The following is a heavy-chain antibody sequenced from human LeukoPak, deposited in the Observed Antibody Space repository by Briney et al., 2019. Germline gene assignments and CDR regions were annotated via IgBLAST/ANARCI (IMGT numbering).Heavy chain of an antibody. J-gene: IGHJ6*03. CDR2: IYHSGST. Sequence: SETLSLTCTVSGGSISSGGYYWSWIRQPPGKGLEWIGYIYHSGSTYYNPSLKSRVTISVDRSKNQFSLKLSSVTAADTAVYYCARGRGFIAAAYYYYMDVWGKGTTVTVSS. CDR1: GGSISSGGYY. D-gene: IGHD6-13*01. CDR3: ARGRGFIAAAYYYYMDV. V-gene: IGHV4-30-2*01.